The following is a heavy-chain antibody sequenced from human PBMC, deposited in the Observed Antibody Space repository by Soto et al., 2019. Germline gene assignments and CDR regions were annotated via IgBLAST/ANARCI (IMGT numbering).Heavy chain of an antibody. CDR3: ARDYSMVVVVPGY. J-gene: IGHJ4*02. CDR1: GFTFSSYA. D-gene: IGHD3-22*01. Sequence: GGSLRLSCAASGFTFSSYAMSWVRQAPGKGLEWVSAISGSGGSTYYADSVKGRFTISRDNSKNTLYLQMNSLRAEDTAVYYCARDYSMVVVVPGYWGQGTLVTVSS. CDR2: ISGSGGST. V-gene: IGHV3-23*01.